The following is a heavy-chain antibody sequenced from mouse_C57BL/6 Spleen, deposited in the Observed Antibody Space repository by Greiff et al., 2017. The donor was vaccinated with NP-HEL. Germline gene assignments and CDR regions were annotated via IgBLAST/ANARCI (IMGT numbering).Heavy chain of an antibody. V-gene: IGHV1-50*01. Sequence: VQLQQSGAELVKPGASVKLSCKASGYTFTSYWMQWVKQRPGQGLEWIGEIDPSDSYTNYNQKFKGKATLTVDTSSSTAYMQLSSLTSEDSAVYYCARVMVTTGNYWGQGTTLTVSS. J-gene: IGHJ2*01. CDR1: GYTFTSYW. CDR2: IDPSDSYT. CDR3: ARVMVTTGNY. D-gene: IGHD2-2*01.